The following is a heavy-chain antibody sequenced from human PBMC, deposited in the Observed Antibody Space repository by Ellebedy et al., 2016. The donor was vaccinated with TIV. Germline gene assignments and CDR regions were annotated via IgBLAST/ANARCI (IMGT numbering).Heavy chain of an antibody. V-gene: IGHV1-8*02. CDR2: MNPNSGNT. Sequence: ASVKVSXXASGYTFTGYYMHWVRQAPGQGLEWMGWMNPNSGNTGYAQKFQGRVTMTRNTSISTAYMELSSLRSEDTAVYYCARGPPSYYYGSGSEEANWFVPWGQGTLVTVSS. CDR3: ARGPPSYYYGSGSEEANWFVP. J-gene: IGHJ5*02. CDR1: GYTFTGYY. D-gene: IGHD3-10*01.